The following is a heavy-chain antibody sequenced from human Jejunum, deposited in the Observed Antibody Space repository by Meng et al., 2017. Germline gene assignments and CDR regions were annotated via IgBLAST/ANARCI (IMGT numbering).Heavy chain of an antibody. Sequence: QLQLQESGPGLVKPSGTLSLTCGVSGGSISSSNRWSWVRQSPGKGLEWIGEMYHGGDTNYNPSLETRVTILTDTSRNEFSLKLRSVTAADTAVYYCARDWGCRDGSCFSGLLEYWGQGILVTVSS. CDR2: MYHGGDT. J-gene: IGHJ4*02. V-gene: IGHV4-4*02. D-gene: IGHD2-15*01. CDR3: ARDWGCRDGSCFSGLLEY. CDR1: GGSISSSNR.